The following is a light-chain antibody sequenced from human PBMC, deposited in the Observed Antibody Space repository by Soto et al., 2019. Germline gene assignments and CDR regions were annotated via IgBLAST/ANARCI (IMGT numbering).Light chain of an antibody. J-gene: IGLJ2*01. CDR2: VNSDGSH. CDR3: QTWGTDIHVV. CDR1: SGHSSYV. Sequence: QPVLTQSPSASASLGASVKLTCTLSSGHSSYVIAWHQQQPEKGPRYLMKVNSDGSHSKGDGIPDRLSGSSSGAERYLTISSLQSEDEADYYCQTWGTDIHVVFGGGTKVTVL. V-gene: IGLV4-69*01.